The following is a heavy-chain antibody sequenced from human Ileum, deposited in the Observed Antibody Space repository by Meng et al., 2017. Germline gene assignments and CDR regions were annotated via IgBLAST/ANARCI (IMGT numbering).Heavy chain of an antibody. J-gene: IGHJ4*02. CDR2: SNQSGST. Sequence: QVQLSQGGERTWKATEDVCLDCAVYGGSVRCYYWSCIRKPPGKVQEWIGESNQSGSTYYNPSLKSRVTIAVDTSKNQFSLKMSYVTAADTAVYYCARGKEIVTMIVSHWDYCDYWGQGTLVTVSS. V-gene: IGHV4-34*01. CDR1: GGSVRCYY. CDR3: ARGKEIVTMIVSHWDYCDY. D-gene: IGHD3-22*01.